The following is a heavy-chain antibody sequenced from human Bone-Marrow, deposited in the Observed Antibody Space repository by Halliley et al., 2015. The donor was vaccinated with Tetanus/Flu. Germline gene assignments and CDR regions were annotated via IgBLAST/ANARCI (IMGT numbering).Heavy chain of an antibody. CDR3: ARVGDSVFGAHSYGLDV. J-gene: IGHJ6*02. CDR2: IYFSGTT. D-gene: IGHD3-16*01. V-gene: IGHV4-4*02. Sequence: SLRLSCTVLGDSIDSAKWWHWVRQSPRKGLEWIGEIYFSGTTNYNPSLKTRASISFDKSKNQFSPNLTSVTAAVTALYYSARVGDSVFGAHSYGLDVWGQGTPLTVTS. CDR1: GDSIDSAKW.